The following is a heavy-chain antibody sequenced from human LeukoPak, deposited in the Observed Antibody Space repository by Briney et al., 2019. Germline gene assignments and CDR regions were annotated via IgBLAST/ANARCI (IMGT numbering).Heavy chain of an antibody. CDR2: ISSSGSTI. CDR3: AREPMGYYDSSGYRFDY. Sequence: TGGSLRLSCAASGFTFSDYYMSWIRQAPVKGLEWVSYISSSGSTIYYADSVKGRFTISRDNAKNSLYLQMNSLRAEDTAVYYCAREPMGYYDSSGYRFDYWGQGTLVTVSS. CDR1: GFTFSDYY. D-gene: IGHD3-22*01. J-gene: IGHJ4*02. V-gene: IGHV3-11*01.